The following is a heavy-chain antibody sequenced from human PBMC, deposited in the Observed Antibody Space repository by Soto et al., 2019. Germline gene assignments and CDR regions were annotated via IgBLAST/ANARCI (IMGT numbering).Heavy chain of an antibody. V-gene: IGHV1-69*13. CDR3: RLIVVVPDRMDV. D-gene: IGHD2-2*01. Sequence: SVNVSCKASGGTFSIYAIIWVRQAPGQGLEWMGGIIPIFGTANYAQKFQGRVTITADESTSTAYMELSSLRSEDTAVYYCRLIVVVPDRMDVWGQGTTVTVSS. CDR1: GGTFSIYA. J-gene: IGHJ6*02. CDR2: IIPIFGTA.